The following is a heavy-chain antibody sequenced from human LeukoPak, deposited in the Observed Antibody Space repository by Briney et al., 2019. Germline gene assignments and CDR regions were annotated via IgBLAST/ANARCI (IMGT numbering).Heavy chain of an antibody. CDR2: IYYSGST. V-gene: IGHV4-59*01. Sequence: PSETLSLTCTVSGGSISSYYWSWIRQPPGKGLEWIGYIYYSGSTNYNPSLKSRVTTSVDTSKNQFSLKLSSVTAADTAVYYCAREGGYCSSTSCRNWFDPWGQGTLVTVSS. D-gene: IGHD2-2*01. CDR1: GGSISSYY. CDR3: AREGGYCSSTSCRNWFDP. J-gene: IGHJ5*02.